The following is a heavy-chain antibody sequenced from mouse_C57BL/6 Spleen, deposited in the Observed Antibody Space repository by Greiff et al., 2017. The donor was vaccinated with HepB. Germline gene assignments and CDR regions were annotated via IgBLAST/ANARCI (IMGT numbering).Heavy chain of an antibody. D-gene: IGHD1-1*02. CDR1: GYAFSSYW. CDR3: ARCGNHWYFDV. V-gene: IGHV1-80*01. J-gene: IGHJ1*03. Sequence: VQLQQSGAELVKPGASVKISCKASGYAFSSYWMNWVKQRPGKGLEWIGRIYPGDGDTNYNGKFKGKATLTADKSSSTAYMQLSSLTSEDSAVYFCARCGNHWYFDVWGTGTTVTVSS. CDR2: IYPGDGDT.